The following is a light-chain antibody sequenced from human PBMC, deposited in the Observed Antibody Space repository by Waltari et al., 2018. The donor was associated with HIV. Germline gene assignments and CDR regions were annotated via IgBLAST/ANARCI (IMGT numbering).Light chain of an antibody. V-gene: IGKV2-30*01. J-gene: IGKJ1*01. CDR2: KVS. CDR1: QSLVYSDGNTY. Sequence: DVVMTQSLLSLPVTLGQPASISCRSSQSLVYSDGNTYLNWFQQRPGQSPRRLIYKVSNRDSGVPDRFSGSGSGTDFTLKISRVEAEDVGVYYCMQGTHWPPVTFGQGTKVEIK. CDR3: MQGTHWPPVT.